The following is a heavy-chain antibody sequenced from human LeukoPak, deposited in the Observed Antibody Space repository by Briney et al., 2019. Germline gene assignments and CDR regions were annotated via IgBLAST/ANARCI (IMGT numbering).Heavy chain of an antibody. CDR2: IIPIFGTA. J-gene: IGHJ5*02. D-gene: IGHD3-9*01. Sequence: SVKVSCKASGGTFSSYAISWVRQAPGQGLEWMGGIIPIFGTANYAQKFQGRVTMTRDTSISTAYMELSRLRSDDTAVYYCAKRGYFDRKPFDPWGQGTLVTVSS. CDR3: AKRGYFDRKPFDP. CDR1: GGTFSSYA. V-gene: IGHV1-69*05.